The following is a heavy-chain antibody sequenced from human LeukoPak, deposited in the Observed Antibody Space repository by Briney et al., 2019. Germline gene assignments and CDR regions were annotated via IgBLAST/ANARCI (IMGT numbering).Heavy chain of an antibody. V-gene: IGHV3-64*01. CDR2: ISSSGGGT. CDR1: GFIYSTYT. CDR3: ARGSWYGHFDY. D-gene: IGHD6-13*01. Sequence: GGSLRLSCAASGFIYSTYTMHWVRQAPARGLEYVSAISSSGGGTYYANSVKGRFTISRDNSKNTLYLQVGSLRSEDRAVYYCARGSWYGHFDYWGQGTLVTVSS. J-gene: IGHJ4*02.